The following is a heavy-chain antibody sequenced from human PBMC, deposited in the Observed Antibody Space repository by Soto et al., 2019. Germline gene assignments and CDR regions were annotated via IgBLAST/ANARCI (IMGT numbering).Heavy chain of an antibody. V-gene: IGHV1-2*04. J-gene: IGHJ4*02. CDR1: GYTFTGYY. D-gene: IGHD6-13*01. CDR3: ARVSRESDGVYYFDY. Sequence: GASVKVSCKASGYTFTGYYMHWVRQAPGQRLEWMGWINPNSGGTNYAQKFQGWVTMTRDTSISTAYMELSRLRSDDTAVYYCARVSRESDGVYYFDYWGQGTLVTVSS. CDR2: INPNSGGT.